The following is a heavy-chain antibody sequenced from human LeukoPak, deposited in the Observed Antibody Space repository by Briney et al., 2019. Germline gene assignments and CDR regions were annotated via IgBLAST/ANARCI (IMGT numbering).Heavy chain of an antibody. CDR2: IYHSGST. V-gene: IGHV4-4*02. D-gene: IGHD6-6*01. CDR1: GGSISSSNW. J-gene: IGHJ4*02. Sequence: PSETLSLTCAVSGGSISSSNWWGWVRQPPGKGLEWIGEIYHSGSTNYNPSLKSRVTISVDKSKNQFSLKLSSVTAADTAVYYCASRSISRPYYFDYWGQGTLVTVSS. CDR3: ASRSISRPYYFDY.